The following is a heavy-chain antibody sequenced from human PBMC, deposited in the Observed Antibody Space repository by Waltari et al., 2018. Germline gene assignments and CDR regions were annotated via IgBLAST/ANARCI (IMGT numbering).Heavy chain of an antibody. CDR1: GFTFSSYS. Sequence: EVQLVESGGGLVQPGGSLRLSCAASGFTFSSYSMNWVRQAPGKGLEWVSYISSSSTIYYADSVKGRFTISRDNAKNSLYLQMNSLRAEDTAVYYCARDYRVYYDFWSGYYPPPYYFDYWGQGTLVTVSS. D-gene: IGHD3-3*01. J-gene: IGHJ4*02. V-gene: IGHV3-48*01. CDR2: ISSSSTI. CDR3: ARDYRVYYDFWSGYYPPPYYFDY.